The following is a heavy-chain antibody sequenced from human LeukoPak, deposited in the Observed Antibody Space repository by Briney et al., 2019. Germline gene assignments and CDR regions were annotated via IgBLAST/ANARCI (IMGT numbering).Heavy chain of an antibody. CDR3: ASFKSGWLESPLALPLFDY. CDR1: GFTFSSYS. V-gene: IGHV3-21*01. J-gene: IGHJ4*02. Sequence: PGGSLRLSCAASGFTFSSYSMNWVRQAPGKGLEWVSSISSSSSYIYYADSVKGRFTISRDNAKNSLYLQMNSLRAEDTAVYYCASFKSGWLESPLALPLFDYWGQGTLVTVSS. D-gene: IGHD6-19*01. CDR2: ISSSSSYI.